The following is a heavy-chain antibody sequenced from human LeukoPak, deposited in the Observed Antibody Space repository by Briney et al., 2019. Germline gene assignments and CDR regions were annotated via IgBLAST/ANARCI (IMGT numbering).Heavy chain of an antibody. Sequence: GASVTVSCKASGYTFTVYYIHWVRQAPGQGLEWMGWINPNTGGTNHAQIFQGRVTMTRDTSISTAYMELSRLRSDDTAVYYCARGFRAIDYGDYSGFDFWGQGTLVTVSS. D-gene: IGHD4-17*01. CDR2: INPNTGGT. CDR1: GYTFTVYY. CDR3: ARGFRAIDYGDYSGFDF. J-gene: IGHJ4*02. V-gene: IGHV1-2*02.